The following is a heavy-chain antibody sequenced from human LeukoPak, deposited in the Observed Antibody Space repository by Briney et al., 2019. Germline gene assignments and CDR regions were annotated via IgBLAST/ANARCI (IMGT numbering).Heavy chain of an antibody. D-gene: IGHD6-19*01. CDR1: GGTFSSYA. J-gene: IGHJ5*02. CDR3: ARCVGQWLVTWFDP. Sequence: SVKVSCKASGGTFSSYAISWVRQAPGQGLEWMGGIIPIFGTANYAQKFQGRVTITADESTSTAYMELSSLRSEDTAVCYCARCVGQWLVTWFDPWGQGTLVTVSS. V-gene: IGHV1-69*01. CDR2: IIPIFGTA.